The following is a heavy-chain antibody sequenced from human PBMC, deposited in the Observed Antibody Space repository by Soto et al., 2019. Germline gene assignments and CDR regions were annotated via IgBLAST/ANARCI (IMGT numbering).Heavy chain of an antibody. CDR1: GYSINANY. CDR2: TNPNSGGT. V-gene: IGHV1-2*02. CDR3: ARGAGAVGTSGTERYVYAF. J-gene: IGHJ3*01. D-gene: IGHD6-13*01. Sequence: GAAVKPTCKACGYSINANYMHWLRQAPGQGLEWMGWTNPNSGGTKYGQKFQGRVTMTRDTSSSTGYMELSGLRPDDTAVYYCARGAGAVGTSGTERYVYAFCAQGT.